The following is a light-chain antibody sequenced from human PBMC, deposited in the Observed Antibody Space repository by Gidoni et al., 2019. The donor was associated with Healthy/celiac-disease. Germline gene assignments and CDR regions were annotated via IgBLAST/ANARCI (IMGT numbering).Light chain of an antibody. CDR2: AAS. J-gene: IGKJ4*01. Sequence: DIQMTQSPSSLSASVGDRVTITCRASQSISSYLNWYQQKPGKALKLLIYAASSLQSGVPSRFSGSGSGTDFTLTISSLQPEDFATYYCQQSYSTPLTFGGGTKVEIK. CDR3: QQSYSTPLT. CDR1: QSISSY. V-gene: IGKV1-39*01.